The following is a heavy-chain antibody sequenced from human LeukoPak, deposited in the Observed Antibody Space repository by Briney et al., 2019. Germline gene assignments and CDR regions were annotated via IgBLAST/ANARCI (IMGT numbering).Heavy chain of an antibody. J-gene: IGHJ4*02. CDR3: ARSVVPAVTYFDY. CDR2: IIPIFGTA. V-gene: IGHV1-69*13. Sequence: SVKVSCKASGYTFTSYGISWVRQAPGQGLEWMGGIIPIFGTANYAQKFQGRVTITADESTSTAYMELSSLRSEDTAVYYCARSVVPAVTYFDYWGQGTLVTVSS. D-gene: IGHD2-2*01. CDR1: GYTFTSYG.